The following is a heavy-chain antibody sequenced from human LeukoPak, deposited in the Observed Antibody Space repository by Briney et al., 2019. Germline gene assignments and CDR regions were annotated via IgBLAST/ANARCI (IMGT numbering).Heavy chain of an antibody. CDR2: IYYSGST. J-gene: IGHJ5*02. CDR1: GGSISGSY. D-gene: IGHD6-19*01. V-gene: IGHV4-59*08. Sequence: SETRSLTCTVSGGSISGSYWSWIRQPPGKGLEWIGYIYYSGSTNYNPSLKSRVTISVDTSKNQFSLKLSSVTAADTAVYYCARRAAVAGDYNWFDPWGQGTLVTVSS. CDR3: ARRAAVAGDYNWFDP.